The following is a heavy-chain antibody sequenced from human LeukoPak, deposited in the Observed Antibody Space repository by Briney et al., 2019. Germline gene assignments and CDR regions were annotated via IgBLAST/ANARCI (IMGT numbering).Heavy chain of an antibody. D-gene: IGHD3-3*01. V-gene: IGHV1-3*01. Sequence: GASVTVSCKASGYTFTTYAMHWVRQAPGQRLEWMGWINAGNGNTKYSQKFQGRVTITRDTSASTVYMDLSSLRSEDTAVYFCARGGITIFGVVIIRDYYGMDVWGQGTTVTVSS. CDR1: GYTFTTYA. CDR3: ARGGITIFGVVIIRDYYGMDV. CDR2: INAGNGNT. J-gene: IGHJ6*02.